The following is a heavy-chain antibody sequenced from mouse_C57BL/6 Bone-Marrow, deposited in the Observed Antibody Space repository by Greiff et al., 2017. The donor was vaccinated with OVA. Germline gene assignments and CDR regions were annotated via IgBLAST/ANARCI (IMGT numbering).Heavy chain of an antibody. Sequence: QVHVKQSGAELARPGASVKMSCKASGYTFTSYTMHWVKQRPGQGLEWIGYINPSSGYTKYNQKFKDKATLTADKSSSTAYMQLSSLTSEDSAVYYCARGRDYYGSRRDYFDYWGQGTTLTVSS. CDR2: INPSSGYT. CDR1: GYTFTSYT. J-gene: IGHJ2*01. D-gene: IGHD1-1*01. CDR3: ARGRDYYGSRRDYFDY. V-gene: IGHV1-4*01.